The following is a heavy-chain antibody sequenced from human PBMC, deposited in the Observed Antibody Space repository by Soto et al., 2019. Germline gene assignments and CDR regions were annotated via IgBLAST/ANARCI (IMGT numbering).Heavy chain of an antibody. D-gene: IGHD2-21*02. CDR1: GYTFTSYG. CDR3: ARFSSDGGDRDRNYY. Sequence: GASVKVSCKASGYTFTSYGISWVRQAPGQGLEWMGWISAYNGNTNYAQKLQGRVTMTTDTSTSTAYMELRSLRSDDTAVYYCARFSSDGGDRDRNYYWGQGTLVTVSS. J-gene: IGHJ4*02. CDR2: ISAYNGNT. V-gene: IGHV1-18*01.